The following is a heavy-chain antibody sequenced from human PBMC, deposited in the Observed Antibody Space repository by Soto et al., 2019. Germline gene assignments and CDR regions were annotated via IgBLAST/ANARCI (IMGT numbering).Heavy chain of an antibody. V-gene: IGHV3-66*01. CDR2: IYSGGST. CDR1: GFTVSSNY. D-gene: IGHD3-3*01. J-gene: IGHJ4*02. CDR3: ARGGAYDFWSGYPNFDY. Sequence: PGGSLRLSCAASGFTVSSNYMSWVRQAPGKGLEWVSVIYSGGSTYYADSVKGRFTISRDNSKNTLYLQMNSLRAEDTAVYYCARGGAYDFWSGYPNFDYWGQGTLVTVSS.